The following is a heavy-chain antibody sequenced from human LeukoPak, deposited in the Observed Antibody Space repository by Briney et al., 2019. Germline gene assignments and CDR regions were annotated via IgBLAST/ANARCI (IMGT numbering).Heavy chain of an antibody. D-gene: IGHD6-13*01. CDR3: ARSFYSSSWPNFDY. Sequence: TSVKVSCKASGYTFTGYYIHWMRQAPGQGLEWMGWMNPNSGNTGYAQKFQGRVTMTRNTSISTAYMELSSLRSEDTAVYYCARSFYSSSWPNFDYWGQGTLVTVSS. V-gene: IGHV1-8*02. J-gene: IGHJ4*02. CDR1: GYTFTGYY. CDR2: MNPNSGNT.